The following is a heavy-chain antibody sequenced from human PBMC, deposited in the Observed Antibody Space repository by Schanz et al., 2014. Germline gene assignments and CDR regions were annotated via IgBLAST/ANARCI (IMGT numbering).Heavy chain of an antibody. V-gene: IGHV3-23*04. Sequence: EVQLVESGGGLVQPGGSLRLSCAASGFSFGTYAMSWVRQAPGKGLLWVSSISGTGGDDTYYADSVKGRFTISRDNSKNTLFLQMNSLRVEDSAIYYCAKDAENTAMITDYCDYWGQGTLVTVSS. D-gene: IGHD5-18*01. CDR1: GFSFGTYA. J-gene: IGHJ4*02. CDR2: ISGTGGDDT. CDR3: AKDAENTAMITDYCDY.